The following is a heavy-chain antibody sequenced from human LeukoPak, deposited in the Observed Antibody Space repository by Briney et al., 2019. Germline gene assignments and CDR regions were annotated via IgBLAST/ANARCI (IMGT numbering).Heavy chain of an antibody. D-gene: IGHD6-13*01. CDR1: GFTFSSYA. CDR2: ISDSGGST. V-gene: IGHV3-23*01. CDR3: AKDPIQYSSSWIFDY. Sequence: GGSLRLSCAASGFTFSSYAMSWVRQAPGKGLEWVSAISDSGGSTYYADSVKGRFTISRDNSKNTLYLQMNSLRAEDTAVYYCAKDPIQYSSSWIFDYWGQGTLVTVSS. J-gene: IGHJ4*02.